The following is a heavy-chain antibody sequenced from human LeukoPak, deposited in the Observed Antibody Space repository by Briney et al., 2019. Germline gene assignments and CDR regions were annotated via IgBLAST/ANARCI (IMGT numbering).Heavy chain of an antibody. J-gene: IGHJ4*02. CDR1: GGSISSSSYY. D-gene: IGHD3-22*01. Sequence: PSETLSLTCTVSGGSISSSSYYWGWIRQPPGKGLEWIGSIYYSGSTYYNPSLKSRVTISVDTSKNQFSLKLSSVTAADTAVYYCASTGLLVVVDAFDYWGQGTLVTVSS. CDR2: IYYSGST. CDR3: ASTGLLVVVDAFDY. V-gene: IGHV4-39*07.